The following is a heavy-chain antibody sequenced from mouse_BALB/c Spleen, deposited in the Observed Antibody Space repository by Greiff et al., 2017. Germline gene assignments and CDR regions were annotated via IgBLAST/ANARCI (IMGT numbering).Heavy chain of an antibody. Sequence: QVQLQQSGPGLVAPSQSLSITCTASGFSLTGYGVNWVRQPPGKGLEWLGMIWGDGSTDYNSALKSRLSISKDNSKSQVFLKMNSLQTDDTARYYCATLLERYYYAMDYWGQGTSVTVSA. CDR3: ATLLERYYYAMDY. CDR1: GFSLTGYG. D-gene: IGHD2-10*01. J-gene: IGHJ4*01. CDR2: IWGDGST. V-gene: IGHV2-6-7*01.